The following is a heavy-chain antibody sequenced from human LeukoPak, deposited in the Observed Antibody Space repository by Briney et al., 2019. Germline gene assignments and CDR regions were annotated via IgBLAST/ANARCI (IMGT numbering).Heavy chain of an antibody. Sequence: KSSETLSLTCAVYGGSISSSSYYWGWIRQPPGKGLEWIVSIYYSGSTYYNPSLKSRVTISVDTSKNQFSLKLSSVTAADTAVYYCARRGVGARGFDYWGQGTLVTVSS. CDR2: IYYSGST. CDR3: ARRGVGARGFDY. CDR1: GGSISSSSYY. J-gene: IGHJ4*02. D-gene: IGHD1-26*01. V-gene: IGHV4-39*01.